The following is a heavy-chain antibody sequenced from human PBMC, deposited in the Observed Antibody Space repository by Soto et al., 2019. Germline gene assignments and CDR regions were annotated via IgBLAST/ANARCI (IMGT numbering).Heavy chain of an antibody. D-gene: IGHD4-17*01. J-gene: IGHJ4*02. V-gene: IGHV4-59*01. CDR2: IYYGGST. CDR1: GDSISTDY. CDR3: ERDYGDYSFFFDY. Sequence: SETLSLTCTVSGDSISTDYWSSIRHSPGKGLEWIGFIYYGGSTNYNPSLKSRATISVDHSKNPFSLKLRSVTAAETAVYYCERDYGDYSFFFDYWGQGALVTVSS.